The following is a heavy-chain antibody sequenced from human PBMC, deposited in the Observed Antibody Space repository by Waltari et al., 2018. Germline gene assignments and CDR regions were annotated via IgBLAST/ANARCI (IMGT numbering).Heavy chain of an antibody. CDR3: ARLGHQSIAAAFDY. V-gene: IGHV4-34*01. J-gene: IGHJ4*02. Sequence: QVQLQQWGAGLLKPSETLSLTCAVYGGSFSGYYWSWLRHPPGKGLEWIGEINPIGRPNYNPSLKSRVTISVDTSKNQFSLKLSSVTAADTAVYYCARLGHQSIAAAFDYWGQGTLVTVSS. CDR1: GGSFSGYY. D-gene: IGHD6-6*01. CDR2: INPIGRP.